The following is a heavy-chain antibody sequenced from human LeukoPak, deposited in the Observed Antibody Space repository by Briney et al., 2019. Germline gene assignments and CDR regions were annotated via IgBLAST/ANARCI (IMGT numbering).Heavy chain of an antibody. CDR2: IYPGDSDT. D-gene: IGHD3-22*01. V-gene: IGHV5-51*01. J-gene: IGHJ4*02. Sequence: GESLKISCKGSGYSCTSYWISWVRQMPGKGLEWMGIIYPGDSDTRYSPSFQGQVTISADKSISTAYLQWSSLKASDTAMYYCARSSRGYYDSSGYYFDYWGQGTLVTVSS. CDR1: GYSCTSYW. CDR3: ARSSRGYYDSSGYYFDY.